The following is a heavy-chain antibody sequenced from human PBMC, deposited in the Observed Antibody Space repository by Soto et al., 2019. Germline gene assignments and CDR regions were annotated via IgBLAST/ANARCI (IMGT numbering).Heavy chain of an antibody. Sequence: SLTCAISGDSVSSNSAAWNWIRQSPSRGLEWLGRTYYRSKWYNDYAVSVKSRITINPDTSKNQFSLQLNSVTPEDTAVYYCARETSLIAAAGKGESYYYYYGMDVWGQGTTVTVSS. D-gene: IGHD6-13*01. CDR3: ARETSLIAAAGKGESYYYYYGMDV. V-gene: IGHV6-1*01. J-gene: IGHJ6*02. CDR1: GDSVSSNSAA. CDR2: TYYRSKWYN.